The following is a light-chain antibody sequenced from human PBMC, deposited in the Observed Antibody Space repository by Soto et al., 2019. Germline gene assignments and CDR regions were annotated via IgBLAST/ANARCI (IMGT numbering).Light chain of an antibody. J-gene: IGKJ1*01. CDR3: QQYGGSVPQT. V-gene: IGKV3-20*01. CDR1: QSVSNNY. Sequence: ESVLTQSPGTLSVSPGERATLSCRASQSVSNNYLAWYQQKPGQAPRLLISDVSSRAAGIPDRFSGSGSGTDFTLIISRLELEDSAVYYCQQYGGSVPQTLGQGTKVQIK. CDR2: DVS.